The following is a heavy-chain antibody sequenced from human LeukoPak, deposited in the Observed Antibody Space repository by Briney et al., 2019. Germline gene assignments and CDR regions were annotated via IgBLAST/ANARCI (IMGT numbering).Heavy chain of an antibody. J-gene: IGHJ3*02. CDR1: GYTFTSYD. CDR3: ASLDYYDSSGFDAFDI. V-gene: IGHV1-8*01. D-gene: IGHD3-22*01. Sequence: ASVKVSCKASGYTFTSYDINWVRQATGQGLEWMGWMNPNSGNTGYAQKFQGRVTMTRNTSISTAYKELSSLRSEDTAVYYCASLDYYDSSGFDAFDIWGQGTMVTVSS. CDR2: MNPNSGNT.